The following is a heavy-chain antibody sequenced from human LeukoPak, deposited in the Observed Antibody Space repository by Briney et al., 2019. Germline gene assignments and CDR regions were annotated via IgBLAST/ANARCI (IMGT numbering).Heavy chain of an antibody. CDR3: AKESGKFDY. J-gene: IGHJ4*02. Sequence: GGSLRLSCVASGLPIADFAMHWVRQAPGKGLEWVSLISGAGVSTFYTDSVRGRFSISRDNTKNSLYLEMNSLRTEDTAMYYCAKESGKFDYWGQGTLGAVSS. CDR1: GLPIADFA. V-gene: IGHV3-43*02. CDR2: ISGAGVST.